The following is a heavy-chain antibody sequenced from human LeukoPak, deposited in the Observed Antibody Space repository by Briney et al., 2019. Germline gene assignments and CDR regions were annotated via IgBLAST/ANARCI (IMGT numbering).Heavy chain of an antibody. CDR2: IYTSGST. CDR3: ARDSSSWHFDY. CDR1: GGSINSYY. D-gene: IGHD6-13*01. V-gene: IGHV4-4*07. Sequence: SETLSLTCTVSGGSINSYYWSWIRQPAGKGLEWIGRIYTSGSTNYNPSLKSRVTMSVDTSKNQFSLKLTSVTAADTAVYYCARDSSSWHFDYWGQGTLVTVSS. J-gene: IGHJ4*02.